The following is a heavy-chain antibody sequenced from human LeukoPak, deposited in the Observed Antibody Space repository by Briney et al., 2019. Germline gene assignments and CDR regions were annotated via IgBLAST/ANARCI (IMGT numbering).Heavy chain of an antibody. CDR2: IYPGDSDT. J-gene: IGHJ4*02. D-gene: IGHD5-18*01. CDR3: ARQNNYGYCDY. CDR1: GYSFTTYR. V-gene: IGHV5-51*01. Sequence: GESLKISCKGSGYSFTTYRIVWVRQMPVKGLEWMGIIYPGDSDTTYSPSFQGQVTISVDQSVSTAYLQWSSLKASDTAIYYCARQNNYGYCDYWGQGTLVTVSS.